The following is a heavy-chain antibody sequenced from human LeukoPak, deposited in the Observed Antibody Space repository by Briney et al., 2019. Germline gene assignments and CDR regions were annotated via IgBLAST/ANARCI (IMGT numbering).Heavy chain of an antibody. CDR1: GGTFSSYA. D-gene: IGHD2-2*01. CDR2: IIPIVDIA. Sequence: SVEVSCKASGGTFSSYAISWVRQAPGQGLEWMGRIIPIVDIANYAQKFQDRVTITADKSTTTAYMELSSLRSEDTAVYYCAREGDIVVVPAAMGYWFDPWGQGTLVTVSS. V-gene: IGHV1-69*04. J-gene: IGHJ5*02. CDR3: AREGDIVVVPAAMGYWFDP.